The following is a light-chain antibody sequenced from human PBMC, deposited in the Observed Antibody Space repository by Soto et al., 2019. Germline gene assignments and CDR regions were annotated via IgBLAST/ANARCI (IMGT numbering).Light chain of an antibody. CDR1: QGISNY. CDR2: GAA. CDR3: QQYSDSVLT. Sequence: TQSPSSLSASVGDRVTITCRASQGISNYLAWYQQKPGQAPRLLIHGAASRATGIPDRFSGSGSGTDFTITISRLEPEDFAVYYCQQYSDSVLTFGGGTKVEIK. V-gene: IGKV3-20*01. J-gene: IGKJ4*01.